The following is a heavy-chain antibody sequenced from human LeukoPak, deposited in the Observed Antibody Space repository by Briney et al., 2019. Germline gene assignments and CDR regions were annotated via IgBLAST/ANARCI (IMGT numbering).Heavy chain of an antibody. CDR1: GGSFSGYY. Sequence: PSETLSLTCAVYGGSFSGYYWSWIRQPPGKGLEWIGEINHSGSTNYNPSLKSRVTISVDTSKNQFSLKLSSVSAADTAAYYCARGYWFDPWGQGTLVTVSS. CDR2: INHSGST. CDR3: ARGYWFDP. J-gene: IGHJ5*02. V-gene: IGHV4-34*01.